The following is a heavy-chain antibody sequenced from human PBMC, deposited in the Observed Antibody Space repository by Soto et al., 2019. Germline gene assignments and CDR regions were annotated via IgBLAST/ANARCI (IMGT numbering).Heavy chain of an antibody. D-gene: IGHD3-10*01. CDR1: GFALSSYA. CDR3: AKVPRYIHGCYFDY. V-gene: IGHV3-23*01. J-gene: IGHJ4*02. CDR2: ISDAGGAT. Sequence: GGSLRLSCAASGFALSSYAMSWVRQAPGKGLEWVSRISDAGGATYYADSVKGRFTISRDNSKNTLYLQMDSLRAEDTAVYFCAKVPRYIHGCYFDYWGQGTMVTVSS.